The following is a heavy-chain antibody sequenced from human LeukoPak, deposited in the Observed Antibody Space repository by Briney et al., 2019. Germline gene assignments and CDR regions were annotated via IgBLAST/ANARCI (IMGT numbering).Heavy chain of an antibody. J-gene: IGHJ4*02. D-gene: IGHD4-11*01. V-gene: IGHV3-21*01. Sequence: GGSLRLSCAASGFPFSSYSMNWVRQAPGKGLEWVSSISSSSSYMDYADSVKGRFTISRDNAKNSLYLQMNSLRAKDTAVYYCARASSNYLDYSGQGTLVTVSS. CDR3: ARASSNYLDY. CDR2: ISSSSSYM. CDR1: GFPFSSYS.